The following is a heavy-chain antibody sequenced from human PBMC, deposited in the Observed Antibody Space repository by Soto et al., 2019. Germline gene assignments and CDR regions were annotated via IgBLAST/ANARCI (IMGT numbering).Heavy chain of an antibody. V-gene: IGHV3-74*01. Sequence: QPGGSLRLSCAASGFTFSSYWMHWVRQAPGKGLVWVSRINSDGSSTSYADSVKGRFTISRDNAKNTLYLQMNSLRAEDTAVYYCARGTPIFNYYYGMDVWGQGTTVTGS. J-gene: IGHJ6*02. CDR2: INSDGSST. CDR1: GFTFSSYW. CDR3: ARGTPIFNYYYGMDV.